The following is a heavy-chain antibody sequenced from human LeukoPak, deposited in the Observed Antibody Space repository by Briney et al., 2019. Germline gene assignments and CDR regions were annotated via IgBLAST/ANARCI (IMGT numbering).Heavy chain of an antibody. V-gene: IGHV3-13*01. D-gene: IGHD1-26*01. CDR3: AKEITAIVGATYYYYGMDV. J-gene: IGHJ6*02. CDR1: GFTFSNYD. Sequence: GGSLRLSCAASGFTFSNYDMHWVRQATGKGLEWVSGIGTAGDTYYPDSVKGRFTISRDNSKNTLYLQMNSLRAEDTAVYYCAKEITAIVGATYYYYGMDVWGQGTTVTVSS. CDR2: IGTAGDT.